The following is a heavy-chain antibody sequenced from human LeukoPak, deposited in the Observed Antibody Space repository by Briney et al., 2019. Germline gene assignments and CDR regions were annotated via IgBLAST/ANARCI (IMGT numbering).Heavy chain of an antibody. CDR3: ARDHRIGGS. V-gene: IGHV3-53*01. D-gene: IGHD3-16*01. CDR2: IYSDGST. J-gene: IGHJ4*02. CDR1: GFTISSNY. Sequence: GGSLRLSCAASGFTISSNYMTWVRQAPGRGLQWVSVIYSDGSTFHADSVKGRFTISRDSSKNTLYLQMNSLRAEDTAVYYCARDHRIGGSWGQGTLVTVSS.